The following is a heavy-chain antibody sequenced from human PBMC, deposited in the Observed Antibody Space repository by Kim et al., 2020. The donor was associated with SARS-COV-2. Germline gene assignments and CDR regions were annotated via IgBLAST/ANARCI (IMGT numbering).Heavy chain of an antibody. CDR3: ARATSSSWYYYYYGMDV. V-gene: IGHV3-64*01. Sequence: VKGRFTISRDNSKNTLYLQMGSLRAEDMAVYYCARATSSSWYYYYYGMDVWGQGTTVTVSS. J-gene: IGHJ6*02. D-gene: IGHD6-13*01.